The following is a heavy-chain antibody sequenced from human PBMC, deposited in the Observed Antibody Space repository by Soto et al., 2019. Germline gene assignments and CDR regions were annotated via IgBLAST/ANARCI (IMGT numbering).Heavy chain of an antibody. Sequence: AGGSLRLSCAASGFSFSGSAMHWVRQAPGKGLEWVSAISGSGGSTYYADSVKGRFTISRDNSKNTLYLQMNSLRAEDTAVYYCAKDGLGFGELPYSDYWGQGTLVTVSS. J-gene: IGHJ4*02. D-gene: IGHD3-10*01. CDR1: GFSFSGSA. V-gene: IGHV3-23*01. CDR3: AKDGLGFGELPYSDY. CDR2: ISGSGGST.